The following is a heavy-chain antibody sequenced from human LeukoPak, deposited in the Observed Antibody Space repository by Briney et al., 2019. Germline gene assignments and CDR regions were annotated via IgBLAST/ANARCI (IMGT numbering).Heavy chain of an antibody. CDR3: ATSVVVVPAATVYYYYYMDV. V-gene: IGHV1-69*05. CDR2: IIPIFGTA. Sequence: EASVKVSCKASGGTFSSYAISWVRQAPGQGLEWMGRIIPIFGTANYAQKFQGRVTITTDESTSTAYMELSSLRSEDTAVYYCATSVVVVPAATVYYYYYMDVWGKGTTVTVSS. CDR1: GGTFSSYA. J-gene: IGHJ6*03. D-gene: IGHD2-2*01.